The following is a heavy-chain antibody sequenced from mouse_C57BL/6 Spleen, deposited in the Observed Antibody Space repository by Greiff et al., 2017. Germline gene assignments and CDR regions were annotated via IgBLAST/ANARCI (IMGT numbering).Heavy chain of an antibody. Sequence: VQLKESGAELVRPGASVTLSCKASGYTFTDYEMHWVKQTPVHGLEWIGAIDPETGGTAYNQKFKGKAILTADKSSSTAYMELRSLTSEDSAVYYCTRGGGYFDVWGTGTTVTVSS. CDR1: GYTFTDYE. V-gene: IGHV1-15*01. CDR2: IDPETGGT. J-gene: IGHJ1*03. CDR3: TRGGGYFDV.